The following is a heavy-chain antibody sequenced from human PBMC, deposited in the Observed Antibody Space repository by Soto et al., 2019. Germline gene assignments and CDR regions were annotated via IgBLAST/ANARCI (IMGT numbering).Heavy chain of an antibody. V-gene: IGHV3-30-3*01. CDR1: GFTFSSYA. Sequence: PGGSLRLSCAASGFTFSSYAMHWVRQAPGKGLEWVAVISYDGSNKYYADSVKGRFTISRDNSKNTLYLQMNSLRAEDTAVYYCARGGAVAGPRSGYYYGMDVWGQGTTVTGSS. CDR3: ARGGAVAGPRSGYYYGMDV. J-gene: IGHJ6*02. D-gene: IGHD6-19*01. CDR2: ISYDGSNK.